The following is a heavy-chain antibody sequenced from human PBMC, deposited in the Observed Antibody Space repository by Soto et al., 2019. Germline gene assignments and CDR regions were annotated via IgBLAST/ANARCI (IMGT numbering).Heavy chain of an antibody. Sequence: QVQLVQSGAEVTKPGASVKVSCKTSGYTFAAYYIHWIRQAPGQGLEWMGWINPTSGGTVYAQNFQDRVTMTRDTYISTAYMELRRLNSDDTAVYYCARDPDYGDYWGYYFDSWGQATPVTVSS. J-gene: IGHJ4*02. D-gene: IGHD4-17*01. CDR2: INPTSGGT. V-gene: IGHV1-2*02. CDR3: ARDPDYGDYWGYYFDS. CDR1: GYTFAAYY.